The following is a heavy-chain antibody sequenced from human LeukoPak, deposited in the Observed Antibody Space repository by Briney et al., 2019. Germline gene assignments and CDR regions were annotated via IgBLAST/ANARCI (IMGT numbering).Heavy chain of an antibody. Sequence: GGSLRLSCAASGLTVSSNYMSWVRQAPGKGLEWVSVIYSGGSTYYADSVKGRFTISGDNAKKTLYVQMNSLRAEDTAVYYCARVFFTMVRGVKTYYFDYWGQGTLVTVSS. V-gene: IGHV3-53*01. CDR2: IYSGGST. D-gene: IGHD3-10*01. J-gene: IGHJ4*02. CDR3: ARVFFTMVRGVKTYYFDY. CDR1: GLTVSSNY.